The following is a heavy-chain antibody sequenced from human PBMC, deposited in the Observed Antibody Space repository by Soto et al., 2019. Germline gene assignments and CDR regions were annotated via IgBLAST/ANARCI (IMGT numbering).Heavy chain of an antibody. CDR3: ASRGGCSGGSCYSYWYFHL. J-gene: IGHJ2*01. D-gene: IGHD2-15*01. V-gene: IGHV4-30-4*01. CDR1: SGSICSGDYY. Sequence: LQESGPGRVKPSQTLCHTCTVSSGSICSGDYYWRGLRQPPGKDLESIGYSYYSGSTYYNPSFVIRIFISIDTSKNPFSLNVSAVTAADTAVYYCASRGGCSGGSCYSYWYFHLWGGGTLVTVSS. CDR2: SYYSGST.